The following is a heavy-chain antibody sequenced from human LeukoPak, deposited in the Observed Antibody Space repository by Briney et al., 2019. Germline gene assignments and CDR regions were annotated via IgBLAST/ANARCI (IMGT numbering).Heavy chain of an antibody. J-gene: IGHJ4*02. V-gene: IGHV1-46*01. CDR3: ARVSSGQHFDY. Sequence: ASVKVSCKASGYTFTSYYMHWVRQAPGQGLEWMGIINPSDGSTSYAQKFQGRVTMTRDMSTSTVYMELSSLRSEDTAVYYCARVSSGQHFDYWGQGTLVTVSS. CDR2: INPSDGST. D-gene: IGHD3-10*01. CDR1: GYTFTSYY.